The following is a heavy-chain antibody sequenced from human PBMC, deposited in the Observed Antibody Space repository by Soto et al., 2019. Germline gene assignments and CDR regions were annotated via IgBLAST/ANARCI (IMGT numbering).Heavy chain of an antibody. CDR3: ARGLDRGDGYNYFDY. CDR2: IIPIFGTA. D-gene: IGHD3-10*01. J-gene: IGHJ4*02. Sequence: GASVKVSCKASGGTFSSYAISWVGQAPGQGLEWMGGIIPIFGTANYAQKFQGRVTITADESTSTAYMELSSLRSEDTAVYYCARGLDRGDGYNYFDYWGQGILVTVSS. V-gene: IGHV1-69*13. CDR1: GGTFSSYA.